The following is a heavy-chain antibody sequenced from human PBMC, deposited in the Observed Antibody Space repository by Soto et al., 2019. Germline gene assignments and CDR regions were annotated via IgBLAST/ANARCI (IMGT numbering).Heavy chain of an antibody. D-gene: IGHD5-12*01. CDR2: ISSSGSTI. CDR3: ARDSHRGGVATIHDAFDI. Sequence: GGSLRLSCAASGFTFSSYEMNWVRQAPGKGLEWVSYISSSGSTIYYADYVKGRFTISRDNAKNSLYLQMNSLRAEDTAVYYCARDSHRGGVATIHDAFDIWGQGTMVTVSS. J-gene: IGHJ3*02. V-gene: IGHV3-48*03. CDR1: GFTFSSYE.